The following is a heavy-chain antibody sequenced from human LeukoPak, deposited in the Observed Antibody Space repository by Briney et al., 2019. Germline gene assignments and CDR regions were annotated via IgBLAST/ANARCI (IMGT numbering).Heavy chain of an antibody. CDR2: IYSGGST. Sequence: GGSLRLSCAASGFTVSSNYMSWVRQAPGKGLEWVSVIYSGGSTYYADSVKGRFTISRDNSKNTLYLQMNSLRAEDTAVYYCARTLVGATWFDYWGQGTLVTVSS. CDR1: GFTVSSNY. J-gene: IGHJ4*02. D-gene: IGHD1-26*01. V-gene: IGHV3-66*01. CDR3: ARTLVGATWFDY.